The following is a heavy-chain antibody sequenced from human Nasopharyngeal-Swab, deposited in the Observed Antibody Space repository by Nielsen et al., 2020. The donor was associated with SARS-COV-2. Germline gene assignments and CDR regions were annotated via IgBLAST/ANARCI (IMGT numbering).Heavy chain of an antibody. J-gene: IGHJ6*03. V-gene: IGHV3-21*01. CDR2: ISSSSSFI. D-gene: IGHD6-19*01. CDR3: ARAPGGVYSSGWYYYYYYMDV. CDR1: GFTFSSYS. Sequence: GGSLRLSCAASGFTFSSYSMNWVRQAPGKGLEWVSSISSSSSFIYYADSVKGRFTISRDNAKNSLYLQVNSLRAEDTAVYYCARAPGGVYSSGWYYYYYYMDVWGKGTTVTVSS.